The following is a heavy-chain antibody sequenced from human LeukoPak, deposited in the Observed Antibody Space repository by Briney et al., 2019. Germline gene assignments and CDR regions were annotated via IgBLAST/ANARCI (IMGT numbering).Heavy chain of an antibody. J-gene: IGHJ4*02. CDR2: IDHSGSA. CDR3: ARADGDYFDF. D-gene: IGHD4-17*01. Sequence: VKPSETLSLTCTVSGGSINSHYWSWIRRPPGKGLEWLGYIDHSGSANDNPSLKSRLTISIDTSKNQFSLKVSSVTAADTAVYYCARADGDYFDFWGQGTLVTVSS. V-gene: IGHV4-59*11. CDR1: GGSINSHY.